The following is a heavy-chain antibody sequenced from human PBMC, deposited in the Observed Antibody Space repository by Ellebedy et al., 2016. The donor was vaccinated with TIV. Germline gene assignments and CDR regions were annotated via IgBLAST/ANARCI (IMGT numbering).Heavy chain of an antibody. D-gene: IGHD3-9*01. CDR1: GYPFTSYG. J-gene: IGHJ4*02. V-gene: IGHV1-18*01. CDR3: ARCGLDLTGYYIDFDY. Sequence: ASVKVSCXASGYPFTSYGLSWVRQAPGQGLEWVGWISGFNGNTNHAQRLQGRVTVTTDKSTSTAYMELRSLSSDDTAIYYCARCGLDLTGYYIDFDYWGQGTLVTVSA. CDR2: ISGFNGNT.